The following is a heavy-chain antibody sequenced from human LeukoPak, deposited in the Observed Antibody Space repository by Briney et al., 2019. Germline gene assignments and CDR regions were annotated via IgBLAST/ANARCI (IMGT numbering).Heavy chain of an antibody. J-gene: IGHJ4*02. D-gene: IGHD3-22*01. CDR1: GFTFGDFA. CDR3: TRAPYYYDRSGSYTLYYFDY. CDR2: IRGKTYGGTT. Sequence: GGSLRLSCTGSGFTFGDFALTWFRQAPGKGLEWVGFIRGKTYGGTTDHAASVRGRFSVSREDFKSIAYLQMNSLKTEDTAVYYCTRAPYYYDRSGSYTLYYFDYWGQGTLVTVSS. V-gene: IGHV3-49*03.